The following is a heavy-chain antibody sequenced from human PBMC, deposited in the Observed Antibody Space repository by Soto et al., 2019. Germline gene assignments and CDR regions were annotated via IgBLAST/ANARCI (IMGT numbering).Heavy chain of an antibody. CDR1: GFTFSSYA. D-gene: IGHD4-17*01. CDR3: SKEEPFHDYGDYRAGMDV. Sequence: GGSLRLSCAASGFTFSSYAMSWVRQAPGKGLEWVSAISGSGGSTYYADSVKGRFTISRDNSKNTLYLQMNRRRAEDTAVYYCSKEEPFHDYGDYRAGMDVWGQGTTVTVSS. V-gene: IGHV3-23*01. CDR2: ISGSGGST. J-gene: IGHJ6*02.